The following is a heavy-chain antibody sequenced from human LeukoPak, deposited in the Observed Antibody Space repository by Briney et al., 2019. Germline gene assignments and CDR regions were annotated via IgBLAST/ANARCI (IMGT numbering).Heavy chain of an antibody. CDR3: ARVEGGRQQSYYYYYMDV. CDR2: NIPIFGTA. D-gene: IGHD6-13*01. V-gene: IGHV1-69*13. J-gene: IGHJ6*03. Sequence: SVKVSCKASGGTFSSYAISWVRQAPGQGLEWMGGNIPIFGTANYAQKFQGRVTITADESTSTAYMELSSLRSEDTAVYYCARVEGGRQQSYYYYYMDVWGKGTTVTVSS. CDR1: GGTFSSYA.